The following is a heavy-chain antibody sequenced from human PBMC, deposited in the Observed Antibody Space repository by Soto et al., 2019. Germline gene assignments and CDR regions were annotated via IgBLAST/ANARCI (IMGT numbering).Heavy chain of an antibody. CDR3: ARAQQYCSGGSCYPSDFDY. D-gene: IGHD2-15*01. CDR1: GGSFSGYY. J-gene: IGHJ4*02. V-gene: IGHV4-34*01. CDR2: INHSGST. Sequence: PSETLSLTCAVYGGSFSGYYWSWIRQPPGKGLEWIGEINHSGSTNYNPSLKSRVTISVDTSKNQFSLKLSSVTAADTAVYYCARAQQYCSGGSCYPSDFDYWGQGTLVTVS.